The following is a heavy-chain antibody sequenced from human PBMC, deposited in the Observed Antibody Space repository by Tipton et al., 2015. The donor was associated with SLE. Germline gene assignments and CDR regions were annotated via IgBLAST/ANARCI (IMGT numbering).Heavy chain of an antibody. J-gene: IGHJ4*02. CDR2: ISSSGNTL. CDR1: GFTFVSYE. CDR3: AIPGD. Sequence: SLRLSCAASGFTFVSYEMNWVRQAPGKGLEWVSYISSSGNTLYYADSVKGRFTISRDNAKNSLYLQMNSLRVEDTAVYYCAIPGDWGQGTLVTVSS. D-gene: IGHD3-10*01. V-gene: IGHV3-48*03.